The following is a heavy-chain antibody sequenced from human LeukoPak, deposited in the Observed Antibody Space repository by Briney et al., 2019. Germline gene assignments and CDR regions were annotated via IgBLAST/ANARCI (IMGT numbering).Heavy chain of an antibody. D-gene: IGHD3-22*01. CDR2: VYSGGST. CDR3: ARVRNHDSSGYYSLDAFDI. Sequence: GGSLRLSCAASGFTVSSNYMSWVRQAPGKGLEWVSVVYSGGSTYYADAVKGRFTISRDNSKNTLYLQMNSLRAEDTAVYYCARVRNHDSSGYYSLDAFDIWVQGTMVTVSS. CDR1: GFTVSSNY. J-gene: IGHJ3*02. V-gene: IGHV3-66*01.